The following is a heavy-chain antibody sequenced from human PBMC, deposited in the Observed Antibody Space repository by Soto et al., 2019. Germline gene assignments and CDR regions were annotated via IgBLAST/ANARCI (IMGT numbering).Heavy chain of an antibody. Sequence: QVQLVQSGAEVKKPGASVKVSCKASGYTFTSYGISWVRQAPGQGLEWMGWISAYNGNTNYAQKLQGRVTMTTDTSTSTAYKELGSLRSEETAVYSRASSEWQWERSFDPWGQGTLVTVSS. D-gene: IGHD1-26*01. CDR1: GYTFTSYG. CDR2: ISAYNGNT. J-gene: IGHJ5*02. CDR3: ASSEWQWERSFDP. V-gene: IGHV1-18*01.